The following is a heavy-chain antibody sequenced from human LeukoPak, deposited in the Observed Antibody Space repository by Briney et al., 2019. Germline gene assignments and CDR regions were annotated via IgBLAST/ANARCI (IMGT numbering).Heavy chain of an antibody. CDR1: GGTFSSYA. Sequence: ASVKVSCKASGGTFSSYAISWVRQAPGQGLECMGGIIPIFGTANYAQKFQGRVTITADESTSTAYMELSSLRSEDTAVYYCASPTSAYYGSGYYFDYWGQGTLVTVSS. D-gene: IGHD3-10*01. CDR3: ASPTSAYYGSGYYFDY. V-gene: IGHV1-69*13. CDR2: IIPIFGTA. J-gene: IGHJ4*02.